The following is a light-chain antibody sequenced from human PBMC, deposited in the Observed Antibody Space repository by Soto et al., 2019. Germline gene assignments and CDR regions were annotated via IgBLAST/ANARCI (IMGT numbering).Light chain of an antibody. J-gene: IGKJ4*01. Sequence: AIRMTQSPSSLSASTGDRVTITCRASQGISSYLAWYQQKPGKAPKLLIYAASTLQSGVPSRSSGSGSGTDFTLTISCLQSEDFATYYCQQYYSYPFTFGGGTKVDIK. CDR1: QGISSY. CDR3: QQYYSYPFT. CDR2: AAS. V-gene: IGKV1-8*01.